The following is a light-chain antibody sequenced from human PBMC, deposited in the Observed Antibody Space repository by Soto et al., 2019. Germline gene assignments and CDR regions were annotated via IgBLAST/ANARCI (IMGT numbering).Light chain of an antibody. CDR1: QSVLYSSNNKNY. Sequence: DFVMTQSPDSLAVSLGERATINCKSSQSVLYSSNNKNYLDWYQQKPGQPPKLLIYWASTRESGVPDRFSGSGSGTDFTLTISSLQAEDVAVYYCQQYYSSLYTFGQGTKLEIK. CDR2: WAS. V-gene: IGKV4-1*01. J-gene: IGKJ2*01. CDR3: QQYYSSLYT.